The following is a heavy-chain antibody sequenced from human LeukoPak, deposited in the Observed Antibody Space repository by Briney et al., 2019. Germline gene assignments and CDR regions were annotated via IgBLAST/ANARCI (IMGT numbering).Heavy chain of an antibody. Sequence: SETLSLTCAVSGGSISRYYWSWIRLPPGKGLEYIGYIFYSGSTNYNPSLKSRVTISLDTSKSQFSLKLSSVTAADTAVYYCARGGRTWDNVWGSYRLDAFDIWGQGTMVTVSS. CDR3: ARGGRTWDNVWGSYRLDAFDI. CDR1: GGSISRYY. D-gene: IGHD3-16*02. CDR2: IFYSGST. V-gene: IGHV4-59*01. J-gene: IGHJ3*02.